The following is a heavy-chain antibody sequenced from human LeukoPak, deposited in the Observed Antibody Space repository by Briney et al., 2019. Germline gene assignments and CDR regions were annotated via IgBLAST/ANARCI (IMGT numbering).Heavy chain of an antibody. CDR3: VRHDGRGGATMGAFDS. CDR1: AASISSSNHH. CDR2: IYSGRTF. D-gene: IGHD5-12*01. V-gene: IGHV4-39*01. J-gene: IGHJ5*01. Sequence: SETLSLTCTISAASISSSNHHWGWIRQSPGKGLEWIGSIYSGRTFYYNPSLNSRVTISVVTSDQFTLQLDSVTAADTAVYYCVRHDGRGGATMGAFDSWGQGSLVTVSS.